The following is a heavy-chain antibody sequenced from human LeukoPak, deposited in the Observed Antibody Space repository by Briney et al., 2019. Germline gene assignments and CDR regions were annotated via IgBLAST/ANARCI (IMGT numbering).Heavy chain of an antibody. Sequence: PSETLSLTCTVSGGSISSSSYYWGWIRQPPGKGLEWIGSIYHSGSTYYNPSLKSRVTISVDTSKNQFSLKLSSVTAADTAVYYCASVWFGESSWGQGTLVTVSS. CDR3: ASVWFGESS. J-gene: IGHJ5*02. D-gene: IGHD3-10*01. V-gene: IGHV4-39*07. CDR1: GGSISSSSYY. CDR2: IYHSGST.